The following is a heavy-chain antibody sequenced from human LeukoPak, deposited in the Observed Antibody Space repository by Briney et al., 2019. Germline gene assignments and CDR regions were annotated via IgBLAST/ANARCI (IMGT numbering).Heavy chain of an antibody. J-gene: IGHJ5*02. CDR1: GYSFTSYW. CDR3: ARLTGDGYYDSSGHNWFDP. Sequence: GESLKISCKGSGYSFTSYWIGWVRQMPGKGLEWMGIIYPGDSDTRYSPSFQGQVTISADKSISTAYLQWSSLKASDTAMYYCARLTGDGYYDSSGHNWFDPWGQGTLVTVSS. D-gene: IGHD3-22*01. CDR2: IYPGDSDT. V-gene: IGHV5-51*01.